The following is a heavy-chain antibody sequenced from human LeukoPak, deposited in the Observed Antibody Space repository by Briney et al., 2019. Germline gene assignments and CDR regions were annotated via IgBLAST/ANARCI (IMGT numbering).Heavy chain of an antibody. CDR2: IYYSGST. Sequence: SETLSLTCTVSGGSISSYYWSWIRQPPGKGLEWIGYIYYSGSTNYNPSLNSRVTISVDTSKNQFSLKLSSVTAADSAVYYCARRRGYSEFDYWGQGTLVTVSS. V-gene: IGHV4-59*01. CDR3: ARRRGYSEFDY. D-gene: IGHD5-18*01. J-gene: IGHJ4*02. CDR1: GGSISSYY.